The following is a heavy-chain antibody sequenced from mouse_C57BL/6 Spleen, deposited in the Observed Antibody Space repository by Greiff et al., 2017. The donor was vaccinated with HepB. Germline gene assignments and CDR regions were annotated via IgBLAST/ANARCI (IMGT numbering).Heavy chain of an antibody. J-gene: IGHJ4*01. V-gene: IGHV6-6*01. CDR3: TREGLLYHLGAMDY. CDR2: IRNKANNHAT. D-gene: IGHD2-12*01. Sequence: EVKLVESGGGLVQPGGSMKLSCAASGFTFSDAWMDWVRQSPEKGLEWVAEIRNKANNHATYYAESVKGRFTISRDDSKSSVYLQMNSLRAEDTGIYYCTREGLLYHLGAMDYWGQGTSVTVSS. CDR1: GFTFSDAW.